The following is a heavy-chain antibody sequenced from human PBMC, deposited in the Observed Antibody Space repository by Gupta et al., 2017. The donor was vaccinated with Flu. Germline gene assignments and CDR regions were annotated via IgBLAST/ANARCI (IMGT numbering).Heavy chain of an antibody. CDR3: ARSYDSSGYYRYYYYGMDV. J-gene: IGHJ6*02. CDR2: INHSGST. CDR1: GGSFSGYY. D-gene: IGHD3-22*01. V-gene: IGHV4-34*01. Sequence: QVQLQQWGAGLLKPSETLSLTCAVYGGSFSGYYWSWIRQPPGKGLEWIGEINHSGSTNYNPSLKSRVTISVDTSKNQFSLKLSSVTAADTAVYYCARSYDSSGYYRYYYYGMDVWGQGTTVTVSS.